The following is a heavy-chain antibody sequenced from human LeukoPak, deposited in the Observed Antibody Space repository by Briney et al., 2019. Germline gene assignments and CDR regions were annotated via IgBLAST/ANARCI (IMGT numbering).Heavy chain of an antibody. Sequence: GGSLRLSCAASGFTFSNYSMNWVRQAPGKGLEWVSYISRGSTIIYYADSVKGRFTTSRDNAKNSLYLQMNSLRAEDTAVYYCARAKRNGFDIWGQGTMVTVSS. J-gene: IGHJ3*02. V-gene: IGHV3-48*01. CDR2: ISRGSTII. CDR1: GFTFSNYS. CDR3: ARAKRNGFDI.